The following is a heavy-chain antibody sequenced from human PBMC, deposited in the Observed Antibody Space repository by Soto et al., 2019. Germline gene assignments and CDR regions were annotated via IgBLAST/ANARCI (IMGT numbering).Heavy chain of an antibody. D-gene: IGHD6-6*01. CDR1: GGTFSSYA. CDR3: ARLPGKQLVRTEWFDP. CDR2: IIPIFGTA. V-gene: IGHV1-69*13. Sequence: SVKVSCKASGGTFSSYAISWVRQAPGQGPEWMGGIIPIFGTANYAQKFQGRVTITADESTSTAYMELSSLRSEDTAVYYCARLPGKQLVRTEWFDPWGQGTLVTVSS. J-gene: IGHJ5*02.